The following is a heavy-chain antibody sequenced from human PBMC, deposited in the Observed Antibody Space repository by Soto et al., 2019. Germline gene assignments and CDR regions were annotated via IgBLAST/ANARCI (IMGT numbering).Heavy chain of an antibody. CDR3: AKDESRRNRRYFDL. CDR1: GFTFSSYA. V-gene: IGHV3-23*01. D-gene: IGHD4-4*01. Sequence: QPGGSLRLSCAASGFTFSSYAMYWVRQAPGKGLEWVSVISGSGGSTYYADSVKGRFTISRDNAKSTLYLQMNSLRAEDTAVYYCAKDESRRNRRYFDLWGRGTLVTVSS. CDR2: ISGSGGST. J-gene: IGHJ2*01.